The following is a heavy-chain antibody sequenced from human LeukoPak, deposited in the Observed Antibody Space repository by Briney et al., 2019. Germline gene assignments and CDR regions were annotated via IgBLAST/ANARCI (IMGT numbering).Heavy chain of an antibody. CDR1: GASITGHY. CDR3: ARHLGGGIYFDY. D-gene: IGHD3-16*01. J-gene: IGHJ4*02. V-gene: IGHV4-59*08. CDR2: IYYSGTT. Sequence: SETLTLTCTVSGASITGHYWSWIRQPPGKGLEWIGFIYYSGTTNYNPSLKSRVTISVDTSKNQFSLTLSSVTAADTAVYYCARHLGGGIYFDYWRQGTLVTVSS.